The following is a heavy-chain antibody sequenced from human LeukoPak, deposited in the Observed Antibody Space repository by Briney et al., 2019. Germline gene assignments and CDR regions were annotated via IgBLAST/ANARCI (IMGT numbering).Heavy chain of an antibody. D-gene: IGHD4-23*01. Sequence: SETLSLTCAVYGGSFSGYYWSWIRQPPGKGLEWIGEINHSGSTYYNPSLKSRVTISLDTSKNQFSLKLSSVTAADTAVYYCARDVYGGNSGYDYWGQGTLVTVSS. CDR2: INHSGST. CDR3: ARDVYGGNSGYDY. V-gene: IGHV4-34*01. J-gene: IGHJ4*02. CDR1: GGSFSGYY.